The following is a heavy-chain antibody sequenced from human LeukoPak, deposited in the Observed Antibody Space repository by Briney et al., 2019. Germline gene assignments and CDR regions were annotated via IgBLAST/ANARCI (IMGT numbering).Heavy chain of an antibody. D-gene: IGHD4-17*01. J-gene: IGHJ4*02. Sequence: ASVKVSCKASAYTFTSYYMHWVRQAPGQGLEWMGIINPSGGSTSYAQKFQGRVTMTRDTSTSTVYMELNSLRSEDTAVYYCAREFVKDYGDYVTDYWGQGTLVTVSS. CDR2: INPSGGST. CDR1: AYTFTSYY. CDR3: AREFVKDYGDYVTDY. V-gene: IGHV1-46*01.